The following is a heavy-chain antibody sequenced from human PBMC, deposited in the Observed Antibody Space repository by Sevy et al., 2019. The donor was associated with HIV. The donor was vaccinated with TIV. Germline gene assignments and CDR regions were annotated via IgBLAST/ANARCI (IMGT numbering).Heavy chain of an antibody. V-gene: IGHV3-21*01. Sequence: GGSLRLSCAASGFTFSSYSMNWVRQAPGKGLEWVSSISSSSSYIYYADSVKGRFTISRDNAKNSPYLQMNSLRAEDTAVYYCASSPSGELSFDYWGQGTLVTVSS. D-gene: IGHD3-10*01. CDR3: ASSPSGELSFDY. CDR2: ISSSSSYI. J-gene: IGHJ4*02. CDR1: GFTFSSYS.